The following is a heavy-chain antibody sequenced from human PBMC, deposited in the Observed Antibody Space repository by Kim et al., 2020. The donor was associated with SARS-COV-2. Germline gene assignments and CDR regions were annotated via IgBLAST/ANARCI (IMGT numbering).Heavy chain of an antibody. V-gene: IGHV3-30*07. J-gene: IGHJ5*02. Sequence: GRFTISRDNSKNTLYLQMNSLRAEDTAVYYCARDMRGAGTGTRVDDWFDPWGQGTLVTVSS. CDR3: ARDMRGAGTGTRVDDWFDP. D-gene: IGHD1-7*01.